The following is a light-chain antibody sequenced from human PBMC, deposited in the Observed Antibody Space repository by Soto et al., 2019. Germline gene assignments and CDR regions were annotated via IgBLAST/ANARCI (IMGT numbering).Light chain of an antibody. V-gene: IGKV3-20*01. Sequence: IVITHSPSTLSVSPGERAXXXXXASQSVSSNLAWYQQKPGQAPRLLIYGASSXXTXXPDRFSGTGSGTDFTLTISRLEPEDFAVYYCQQYDSSPKTFGQGTKVDI. CDR1: QSVSSN. CDR2: GAS. J-gene: IGKJ1*01. CDR3: QQYDSSPKT.